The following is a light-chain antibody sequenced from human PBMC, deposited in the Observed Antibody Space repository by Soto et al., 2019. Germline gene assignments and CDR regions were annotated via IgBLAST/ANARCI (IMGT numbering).Light chain of an antibody. V-gene: IGLV1-51*01. J-gene: IGLJ3*02. CDR1: SSNIGDNY. CDR2: DNS. Sequence: QSVLTQPPSVSAAPGQRVTISCSGSSSNIGDNYVSWYQQLPGTAPKLLIYDNSKRPSGIPDRFSGSKSGTSATLGITGLQTGDEADYYCGTWYTSLSAGRFGGGTKLTVL. CDR3: GTWYTSLSAGR.